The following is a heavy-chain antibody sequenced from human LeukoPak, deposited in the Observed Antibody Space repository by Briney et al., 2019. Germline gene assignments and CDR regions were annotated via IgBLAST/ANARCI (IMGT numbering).Heavy chain of an antibody. CDR3: AITRYRGSPALYF. V-gene: IGHV3-30*02. Sequence: GGSLRLSCAASGFTFSNNGMHWVRQTPGKGLEWVAFTRYDESKTFYGDSVRGRFTISRDNSKNTLYLQMSSLTTDDSAVYYRAITRYRGSPALYFCGQRTLVTVSS. CDR1: GFTFSNNG. D-gene: IGHD1-26*01. CDR2: TRYDESKT. J-gene: IGHJ4*02.